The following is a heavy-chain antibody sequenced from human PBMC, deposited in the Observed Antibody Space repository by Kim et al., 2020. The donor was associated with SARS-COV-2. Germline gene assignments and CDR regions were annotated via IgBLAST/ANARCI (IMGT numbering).Heavy chain of an antibody. CDR2: IYYSGST. Sequence: SETLSLTCTVSGGSISSYYWSWIRQPPGKGLEWIGYIYYSGSTNYNPSLKSRVTISVDTSKNQFSLKLSSVTAADTAVYYCARGGSSWYGAQYYYYYGMDVWGQGTTVTVSS. CDR1: GGSISSYY. V-gene: IGHV4-59*01. CDR3: ARGGSSWYGAQYYYYYGMDV. J-gene: IGHJ6*02. D-gene: IGHD6-13*01.